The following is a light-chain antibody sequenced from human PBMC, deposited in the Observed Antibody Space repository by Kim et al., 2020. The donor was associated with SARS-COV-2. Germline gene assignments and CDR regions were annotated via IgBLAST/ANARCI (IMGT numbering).Light chain of an antibody. V-gene: IGKV3-15*01. CDR3: RQYNNWPPIT. CDR2: CAS. J-gene: IGKJ4*01. CDR1: QSVSSS. Sequence: EIVMTQSPATLSLSPGERATLSCRASQSVSSSLFWYQQKPGHAPRLLIFCASTRATGILARFSSSGSGTEFILTTSSLQSEDFAADYCRQYNNWPPITFGGGTRLDIK.